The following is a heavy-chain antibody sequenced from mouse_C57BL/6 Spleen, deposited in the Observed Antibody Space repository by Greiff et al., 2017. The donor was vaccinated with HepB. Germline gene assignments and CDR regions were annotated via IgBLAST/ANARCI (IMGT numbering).Heavy chain of an antibody. CDR3: AFYYGSPYAMDY. Sequence: EVQLQQSGPELVKPGASVKISCKASGYTFTDYYMNWVKQSHGKSLEWIGDINPNNGGTSYNQKFKGKATLTVDKSSSTAYMELRSLTSEDSAVYYCAFYYGSPYAMDYWGQGTSVTVSS. V-gene: IGHV1-26*01. CDR1: GYTFTDYY. D-gene: IGHD1-1*01. CDR2: INPNNGGT. J-gene: IGHJ4*01.